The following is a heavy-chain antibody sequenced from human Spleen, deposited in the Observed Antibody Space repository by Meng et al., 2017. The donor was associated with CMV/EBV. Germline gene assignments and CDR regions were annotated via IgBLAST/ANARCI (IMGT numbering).Heavy chain of an antibody. CDR2: INPSDGTT. Sequence: QVQLVRSGAEVKKPVASVRVSCETSGYTFTTYFMHWVRQAPGQGLEWMGIINPSDGTTSYAQKFQGRVTMTRDTSTSTVYMELSSLRSEDTAVYYCARERRWFDPWGQGTLVTVSS. CDR1: GYTFTTYF. J-gene: IGHJ5*02. V-gene: IGHV1-46*01. CDR3: ARERRWFDP.